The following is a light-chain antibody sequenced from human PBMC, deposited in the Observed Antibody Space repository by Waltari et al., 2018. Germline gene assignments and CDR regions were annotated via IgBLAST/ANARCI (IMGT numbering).Light chain of an antibody. Sequence: QTVVTQEPSLSVSPGGTVTLTCAFSSCALSTTSSATWYQQTPGQAPRTLVYKANARSSGVPDRFSGSILGNTAALTITGAQADDESDYYCALYMGSGIWVFGGGTRLTVL. CDR3: ALYMGSGIWV. CDR1: SCALSTTSS. J-gene: IGLJ3*02. V-gene: IGLV8-61*01. CDR2: KAN.